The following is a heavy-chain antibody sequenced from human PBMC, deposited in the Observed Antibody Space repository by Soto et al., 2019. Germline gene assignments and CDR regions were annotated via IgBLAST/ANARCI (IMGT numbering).Heavy chain of an antibody. D-gene: IGHD6-19*01. CDR2: INPSGGST. J-gene: IGHJ5*02. Sequence: GASVKVSCKPSGYTFNSYYMHWVRQAPGQGLEGMGIINPSGGSTSYAQKFQGRVTMTRDTSTSTVYMELSSLRSEDTAVYYCARAFGLVGPSMPEAGIGKVWFHPWGQEPLVT. CDR3: ARAFGLVGPSMPEAGIGKVWFHP. CDR1: GYTFNSYY. V-gene: IGHV1-46*02.